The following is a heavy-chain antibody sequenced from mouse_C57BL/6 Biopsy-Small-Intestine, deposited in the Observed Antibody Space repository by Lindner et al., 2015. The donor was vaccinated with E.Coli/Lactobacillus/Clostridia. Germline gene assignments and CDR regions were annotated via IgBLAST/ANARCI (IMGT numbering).Heavy chain of an antibody. D-gene: IGHD1-1*01. V-gene: IGHV5-17*01. J-gene: IGHJ1*03. CDR3: ARRGITTVVGHWYFDF. CDR2: ISSGSNFI. CDR1: GFTFSDFG. Sequence: VQLQESGGGLVKPGGSLKLSCAASGFTFSDFGMRWVRQAPEKGLEWVAYISSGSNFIYYADTVKGRFTISRDNGKKTLFLQMTSLRSEDTAMYYCARRGITTVVGHWYFDFWGTGTTVTVSS.